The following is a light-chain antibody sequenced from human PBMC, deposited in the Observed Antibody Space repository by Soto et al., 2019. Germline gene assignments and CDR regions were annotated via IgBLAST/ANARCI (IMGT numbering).Light chain of an antibody. V-gene: IGLV2-14*01. J-gene: IGLJ1*01. CDR2: EVR. CDR3: SSYSSSSTFYV. Sequence: VLTQPASVSGSPGQSITISCAGTMRDVGAYNLVSWYQQHPGRAPQLIIYEVRNRPSGISFRFSGSKSGNTASLTISGLQAEDEADYFCSSYSSSSTFYVFGAGTKVTVL. CDR1: MRDVGAYNL.